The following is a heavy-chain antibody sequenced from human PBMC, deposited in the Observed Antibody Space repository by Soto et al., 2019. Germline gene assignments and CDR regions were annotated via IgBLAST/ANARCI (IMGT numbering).Heavy chain of an antibody. CDR2: ISAYSGST. J-gene: IGHJ4*02. V-gene: IGHV1-18*01. CDR1: GYTFTTYG. Sequence: QVQLVQSGAEVKKPGASVKVSCKASGYTFTTYGISWVRQAPGQGLEWMGWISAYSGSTKFAQKLQGRVTMTTDTSTTTAYMKLRSLTSDDTAVYYCARGFAKSSSWPYYVDYWGQGTLVTASS. D-gene: IGHD6-13*01. CDR3: ARGFAKSSSWPYYVDY.